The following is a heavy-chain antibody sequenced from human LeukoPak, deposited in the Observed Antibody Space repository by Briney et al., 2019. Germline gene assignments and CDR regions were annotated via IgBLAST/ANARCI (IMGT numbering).Heavy chain of an antibody. CDR3: TRPDYDSSGSTFDY. D-gene: IGHD3-22*01. CDR1: GFSFSGSA. Sequence: PGGPLKLSCEASGFSFSGSAMHWVRQASGKGLEWVGRVRSKANTYATAYAASVKGRFIISRDDSKNTAYLQMNSLKTEDTAVYYCTRPDYDSSGSTFDYWGQGTLVTVSS. V-gene: IGHV3-73*01. CDR2: VRSKANTYAT. J-gene: IGHJ4*02.